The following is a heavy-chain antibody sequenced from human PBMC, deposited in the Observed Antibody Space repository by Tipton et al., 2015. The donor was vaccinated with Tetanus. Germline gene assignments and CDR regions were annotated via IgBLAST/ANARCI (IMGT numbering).Heavy chain of an antibody. CDR3: ARVGRCLTDAFDI. D-gene: IGHD3-16*01. V-gene: IGHV1-2*07. Sequence: QLVQSGPEVKKPGASVKVSCKASGYTFTDYYMHWVRQAPGQGLEWMGWIDPNSGGTNYAHKFRGRVSMTSDTSINTAYLELSGLTSYDTAVFYCARVGRCLTDAFDIWGQGTMVSVSS. J-gene: IGHJ3*02. CDR2: IDPNSGGT. CDR1: GYTFTDYY.